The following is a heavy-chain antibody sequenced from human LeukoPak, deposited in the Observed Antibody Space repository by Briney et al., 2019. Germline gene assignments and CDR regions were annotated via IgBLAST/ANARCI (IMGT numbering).Heavy chain of an antibody. J-gene: IGHJ4*01. D-gene: IGHD2-21*02. CDR3: ARSRVVTASFDY. CDR1: GGSFSGYY. V-gene: IGHV4-34*01. CDR2: INHSGST. Sequence: SETLSLTCAVYGGSFSGYYWSWIRQPPGKELEWVGEINHSGSTNYNPSLKSRVTISVDTSKNQFSLKLSSVTAADTAVYYCARSRVVTASFDYWGHGNLVTVSS.